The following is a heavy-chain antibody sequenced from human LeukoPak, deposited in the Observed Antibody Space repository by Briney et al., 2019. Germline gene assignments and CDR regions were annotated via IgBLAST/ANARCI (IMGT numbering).Heavy chain of an antibody. Sequence: GASVKVSCKVSGYTLTELSMHWVRQAPGKGLEWMGGFDPEDGETIYAQKFQGRVTMTEDTSTDTAYMELSSLRSEDTAVYYCATPQPSHDSSGYRWFDPWCQGTLVTVSS. CDR1: GYTLTELS. D-gene: IGHD3-22*01. J-gene: IGHJ5*02. CDR3: ATPQPSHDSSGYRWFDP. V-gene: IGHV1-24*01. CDR2: FDPEDGET.